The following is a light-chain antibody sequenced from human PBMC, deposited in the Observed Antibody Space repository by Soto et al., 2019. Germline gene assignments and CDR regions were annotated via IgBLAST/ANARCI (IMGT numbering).Light chain of an antibody. Sequence: DIQMTQSPSSLSAFVGDRVTITCRASEDIKNYLVWYQQKPGRVPKLLIYAASTLQSGVSSRFSGSGFGTDFTLTLHSLQPEDVATYYRQKYKDPQWTFGQGTKVEIK. V-gene: IGKV1-27*01. CDR1: EDIKNY. CDR3: QKYKDPQWT. J-gene: IGKJ1*01. CDR2: AAS.